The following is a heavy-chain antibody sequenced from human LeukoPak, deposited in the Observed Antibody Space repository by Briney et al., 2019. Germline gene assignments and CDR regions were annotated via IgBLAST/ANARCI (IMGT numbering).Heavy chain of an antibody. CDR1: GFAFSSYA. J-gene: IGHJ1*01. CDR3: ARDLSSGWPAEYFQH. Sequence: GRSLRLSCAASGFAFSSYAMHWVRQAPGKGLEWVAVISYDGSNKYYADSVKGRFTISRDNSKNTLYLQMNSLRAEDTAVYYCARDLSSGWPAEYFQHWGQGTLVTVSS. V-gene: IGHV3-30-3*01. D-gene: IGHD6-19*01. CDR2: ISYDGSNK.